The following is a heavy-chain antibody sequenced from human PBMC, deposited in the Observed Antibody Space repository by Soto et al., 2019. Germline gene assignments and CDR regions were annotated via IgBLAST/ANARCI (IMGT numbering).Heavy chain of an antibody. CDR1: GGSISSGGYY. CDR3: ARVSYSSYPVYYYDGIDV. Sequence: QVQLQESGPGLVKPSQTLSLTCTVSGGSISSGGYYWSWIRQHPGKGLEWIGYIYYSGSTYYNPSLKSRVTISVETSKDQFSMKLSSVTAAATAVYYCARVSYSSYPVYYYDGIDVWGQGNTVTVSS. J-gene: IGHJ6*02. V-gene: IGHV4-31*03. CDR2: IYYSGST. D-gene: IGHD6-6*01.